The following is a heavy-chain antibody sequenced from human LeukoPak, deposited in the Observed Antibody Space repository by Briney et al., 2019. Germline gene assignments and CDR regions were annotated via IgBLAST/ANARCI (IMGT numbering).Heavy chain of an antibody. D-gene: IGHD4-11*01. CDR1: GFTLSSYW. CDR2: IRFDGSIT. V-gene: IGHV3-74*01. Sequence: GSLRLSCVASGFTLSSYWMHWVCHAPGKGLVWVSRIRFDGSITTYADFVKGRFTISRDNAKNTLYLQMNSLRAEDTAVYYCARDDYNRLWGQGTLVTVSS. J-gene: IGHJ1*01. CDR3: ARDDYNRL.